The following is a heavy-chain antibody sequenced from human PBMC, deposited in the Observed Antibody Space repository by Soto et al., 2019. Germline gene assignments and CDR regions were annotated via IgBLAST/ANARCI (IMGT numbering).Heavy chain of an antibody. CDR2: ISFDGSNA. D-gene: IGHD2-15*01. CDR3: ARAKDCSGGTCHLYFDF. V-gene: IGHV3-30-3*01. CDR1: GFTFSSYA. J-gene: IGHJ4*02. Sequence: QVHLVESGGGVVQPGRSLRLSCAASGFTFSSYAMHWVRQAPGKGLEWVGVISFDGSNAYYADSVNGRFTISRDNSKITLYLQMNSLRPEDTAVYYCARAKDCSGGTCHLYFDFWGQGTLVTVSS.